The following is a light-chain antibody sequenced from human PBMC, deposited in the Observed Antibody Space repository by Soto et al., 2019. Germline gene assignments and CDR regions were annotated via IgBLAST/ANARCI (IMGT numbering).Light chain of an antibody. CDR3: SAYVGARSYV. V-gene: IGLV2-23*01. CDR2: EGT. CDR1: NNL. Sequence: QSALTQPASVSGSPGQSITISCTGTNNLVSWYQQHPGKAPKVVLYEGTKRPSGVSNRFSGSNSGSTASLTISGLQAEDEAHYFCSAYVGARSYVFGPGTKLTVL. J-gene: IGLJ1*01.